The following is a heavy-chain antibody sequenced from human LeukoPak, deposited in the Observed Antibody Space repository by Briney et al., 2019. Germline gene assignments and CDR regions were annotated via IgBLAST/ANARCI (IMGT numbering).Heavy chain of an antibody. CDR3: ARTIRYFDWLQKPAHFDS. V-gene: IGHV1-18*04. CDR2: ISAYNGDT. CDR1: GYTFTSYG. J-gene: IGHJ4*02. Sequence: ASVKVSCKASGYTFTSYGISWVPQASGQGLEWMGWISAYNGDTNYAQKLQGRVTMTTDTSTSTAYMELRSLRSDDTAVYYCARTIRYFDWLQKPAHFDSWGQGTLVTVSS. D-gene: IGHD3-9*01.